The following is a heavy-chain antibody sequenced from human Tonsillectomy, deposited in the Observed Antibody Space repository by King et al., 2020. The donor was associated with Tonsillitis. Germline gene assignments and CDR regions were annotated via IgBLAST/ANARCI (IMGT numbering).Heavy chain of an antibody. V-gene: IGHV3-30*18. CDR2: ISYDGSNK. Sequence: VQLVESGGGVVQPGRSLRLSCAASGFTFSSYGMHWVRQAPGKGLEWVAVISYDGSNKYYADSVKGRFTISRDNSKNTLYLQMNSLRAEDTAVYYCAKDWAAADGYCGQGTLVTVSS. CDR3: AKDWAAADGY. J-gene: IGHJ4*02. CDR1: GFTFSSYG. D-gene: IGHD6-13*01.